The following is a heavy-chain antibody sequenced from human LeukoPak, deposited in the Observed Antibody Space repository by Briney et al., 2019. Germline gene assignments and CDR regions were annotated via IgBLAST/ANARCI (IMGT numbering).Heavy chain of an antibody. Sequence: SETLSLTCAVPGYSISSGYYWGWIRQPPGKGLEWIGSIYHSGSTYYNPSLKSRVTISVDTSKNQFSLKLSSVTAADTAVYYCARRGSGWEVYYFDYWGQGTLVTVSS. J-gene: IGHJ4*02. D-gene: IGHD6-19*01. CDR1: GYSISSGYY. CDR2: IYHSGST. V-gene: IGHV4-38-2*01. CDR3: ARRGSGWEVYYFDY.